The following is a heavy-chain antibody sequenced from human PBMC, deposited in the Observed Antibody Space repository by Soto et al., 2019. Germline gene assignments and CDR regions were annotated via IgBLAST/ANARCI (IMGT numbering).Heavy chain of an antibody. D-gene: IGHD2-8*01. CDR2: INHSGST. CDR1: GGSFSGYY. V-gene: IGHV4-34*01. Sequence: SETLSLTCAVYGGSFSGYYWSWIRQPPGKGLEWIGEINHSGSTNYNPSLKSRVTISVDTSKNQFSLKLSSVTAADTAVYYCARAQGGVLMVYVGYDYWGQGTLVTVSS. J-gene: IGHJ4*02. CDR3: ARAQGGVLMVYVGYDY.